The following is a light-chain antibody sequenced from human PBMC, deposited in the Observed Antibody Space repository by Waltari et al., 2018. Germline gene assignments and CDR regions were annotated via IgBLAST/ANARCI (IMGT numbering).Light chain of an antibody. Sequence: EVVLTQSPVTLSLSPGERVILSCRAGQSIRNSLAWYQQNPGQPPRLLIDDVSTRAAAIPARFSGSGSGTDFTLTISSLEPEDFAVYYCQQYSDWPPGTFGQGTKVEVK. CDR3: QQYSDWPPGT. CDR1: QSIRNS. V-gene: IGKV3-11*01. CDR2: DVS. J-gene: IGKJ1*01.